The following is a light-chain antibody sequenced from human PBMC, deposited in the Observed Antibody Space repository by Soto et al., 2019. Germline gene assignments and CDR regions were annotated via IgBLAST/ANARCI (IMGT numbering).Light chain of an antibody. J-gene: IGKJ2*01. CDR2: GAS. CDR1: QSLISNY. V-gene: IGKV3-20*01. Sequence: EIVLTQSPGTLSLSPGERATLSCRASQSLISNYLAWYQQKPGQAPRLLIYGASSRASGIPDRFSGSGSGTDFSLTISRLEPEDFAVYYCQQYGSSPNTFGQGTKLEIK. CDR3: QQYGSSPNT.